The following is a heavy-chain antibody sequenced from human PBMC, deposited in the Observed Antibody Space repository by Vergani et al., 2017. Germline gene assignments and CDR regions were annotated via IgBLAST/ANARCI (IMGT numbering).Heavy chain of an antibody. Sequence: QVQLQESVPGLVRPSQTLSLTCTVSGGSISSGSYYWSWFRQPAGKGLEWIGRFYTGGGTSSNPSLKSRVTISVDTSKNQFSLQLSSVTAADTAVYYCARDPLYSTTWPFLLLDMDVWGQGTTVTVS. CDR3: ARDPLYSTTWPFLLLDMDV. CDR2: FYTGGGT. V-gene: IGHV4-61*02. CDR1: GGSISSGSYY. J-gene: IGHJ6*02. D-gene: IGHD6-13*01.